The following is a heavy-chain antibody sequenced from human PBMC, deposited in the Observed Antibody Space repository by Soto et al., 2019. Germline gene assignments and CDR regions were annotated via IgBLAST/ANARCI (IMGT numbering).Heavy chain of an antibody. CDR3: ARGVLWFGELNPPDAFDI. Sequence: ASVKVSCKTSGYTFTNYGISWVRQAPGQGLEWMGWISPFDGNTNYAQNFQVRVTLTTDTSTSTAYMEVRSLRSDDTAVYYCARGVLWFGELNPPDAFDIWGQGTMVTVSS. CDR2: ISPFDGNT. V-gene: IGHV1-18*01. CDR1: GYTFTNYG. D-gene: IGHD3-10*01. J-gene: IGHJ3*02.